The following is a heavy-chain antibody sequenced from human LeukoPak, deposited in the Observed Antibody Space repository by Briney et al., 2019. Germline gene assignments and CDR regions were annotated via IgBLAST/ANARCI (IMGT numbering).Heavy chain of an antibody. Sequence: GGSLRLSCAASGFTFSNYGMHWVRQAPGKGLEWVAFVRYDESTKFYADSVKGRFTISRDNSKTTLYLQMNSLRAEDTAVYYCATVRSGSWDWFDPWGQGTLLTVSS. V-gene: IGHV3-30*02. CDR3: ATVRSGSWDWFDP. J-gene: IGHJ5*02. CDR1: GFTFSNYG. CDR2: VRYDESTK. D-gene: IGHD3-10*01.